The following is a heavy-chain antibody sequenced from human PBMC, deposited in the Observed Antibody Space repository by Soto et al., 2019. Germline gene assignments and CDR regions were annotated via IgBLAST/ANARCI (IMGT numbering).Heavy chain of an antibody. CDR3: ARGSIAAHSYYYYYMDV. D-gene: IGHD6-6*01. Sequence: QVQLQQWGAGLLKPSETLSLTCAVYGGSFSGYYWSWIRQPPGTGLEWIGEINHSGSTNYNPSLKSRVTISVDTSKNQFSLKLSSVTAADTAVYYCARGSIAAHSYYYYYMDVWGKGTTVTVSS. V-gene: IGHV4-34*01. J-gene: IGHJ6*03. CDR1: GGSFSGYY. CDR2: INHSGST.